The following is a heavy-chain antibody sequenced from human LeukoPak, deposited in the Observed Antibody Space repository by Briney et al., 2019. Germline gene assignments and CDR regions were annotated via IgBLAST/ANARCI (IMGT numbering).Heavy chain of an antibody. J-gene: IGHJ4*02. Sequence: SQTLSLTCAISGDSVSSNSAAWNWIRQSPSRGLEWLGRTYYRSKWYNDYAVSVKSRITINPDTSKNQFSLQLNSVTPEDTAVYYCAREGPGNSYGYGGFLQAFFYWGQGTLVTVSS. CDR3: AREGPGNSYGYGGFLQAFFY. D-gene: IGHD5-18*01. CDR1: GDSVSSNSAA. CDR2: TYYRSKWYN. V-gene: IGHV6-1*01.